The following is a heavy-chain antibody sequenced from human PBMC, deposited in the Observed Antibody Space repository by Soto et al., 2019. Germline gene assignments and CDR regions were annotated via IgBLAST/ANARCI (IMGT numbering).Heavy chain of an antibody. CDR1: GGSISSYY. J-gene: IGHJ6*02. CDR3: ARSGWLHKPPPYYYYYGMDV. CDR2: IYYSGST. Sequence: SETLSLTCTVSGGSISSYYWSWIRPPPGKGLEWIGYIYYSGSTNYNPSLKSRVTISVDTSKNQFSLKLSSVTAADTAVYYCARSGWLHKPPPYYYYYGMDVWGQGTTVTVSS. V-gene: IGHV4-59*01. D-gene: IGHD5-12*01.